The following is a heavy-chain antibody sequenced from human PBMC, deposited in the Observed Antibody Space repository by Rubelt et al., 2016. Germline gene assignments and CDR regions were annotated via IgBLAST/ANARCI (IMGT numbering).Heavy chain of an antibody. V-gene: IGHV3-66*01. Sequence: EWVSVIYSGGSTYYADSVKGRFTISRDNSKNTLYLQMNSLRAEDTAVYYCARDGLYFDYWGQGTLVTVSS. CDR2: IYSGGST. CDR3: ARDGLYFDY. J-gene: IGHJ4*02.